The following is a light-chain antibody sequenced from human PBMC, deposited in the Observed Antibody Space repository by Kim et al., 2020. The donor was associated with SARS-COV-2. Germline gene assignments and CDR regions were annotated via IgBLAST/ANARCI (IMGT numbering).Light chain of an antibody. CDR3: SSHAGSNNRVV. CDR2: EVT. Sequence: QSALTQPPSASGSPGQSVTISCTGTSSDVGGYDYVSWYQQHPGKAPKLLIYEVTKRPSGVPDRFSGSKSGNTASLTVSGLQAEDEADYSCSSHAGSNNRVVFGGGTQLTVL. J-gene: IGLJ2*01. CDR1: SSDVGGYDY. V-gene: IGLV2-8*01.